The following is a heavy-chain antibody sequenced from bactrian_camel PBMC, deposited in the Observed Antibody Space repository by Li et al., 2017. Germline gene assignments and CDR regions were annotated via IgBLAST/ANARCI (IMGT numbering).Heavy chain of an antibody. J-gene: IGHJ6*01. Sequence: VQLVESGGGSVQAGESLRLSCVASGYAFSQYCMGWFRQVRGKDLEGIAVIEPDGTTTYADSVKGRFTISRDNAKNTLYLQMNTLKPEDTAVYYCAAGEWALGYGNGPSRCSEDFGYWGQGTQVTVS. CDR1: GYAFSQYC. CDR2: IEPDGTT. V-gene: IGHV3S9*01. CDR3: AAGEWALGYGNGPSRCSEDFGY. D-gene: IGHD6*01.